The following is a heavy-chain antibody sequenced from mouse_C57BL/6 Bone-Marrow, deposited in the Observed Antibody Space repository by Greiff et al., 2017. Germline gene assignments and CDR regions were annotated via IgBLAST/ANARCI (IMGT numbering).Heavy chain of an antibody. J-gene: IGHJ2*01. Sequence: QVQLQQPGAELVKPGASVKMSCKASGYPFTSYWITWVKQRPGQGLEWIGDIYPGRGSTNYNEKFKSKATLTVETSSSTAYMQLSSLTSEDSAVYYCARSRAYSNSYWGQGTTRTVSS. V-gene: IGHV1-55*01. D-gene: IGHD2-5*01. CDR1: GYPFTSYW. CDR3: ARSRAYSNSY. CDR2: IYPGRGST.